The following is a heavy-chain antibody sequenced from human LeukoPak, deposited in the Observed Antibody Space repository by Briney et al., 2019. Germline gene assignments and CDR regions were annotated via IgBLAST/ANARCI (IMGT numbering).Heavy chain of an antibody. CDR3: ARDGGGDYDSFDI. V-gene: IGHV1-18*01. Sequence: ASVKVFCTASGYTFTSYAMNWVRQAPGQGLEWMGWISAYNGNTNYAQKLQGRVTMTTDTSTSTAYMELRSLRSDDTAVYYCARDGGGDYDSFDIWGQGTMVTVSS. CDR1: GYTFTSYA. J-gene: IGHJ3*02. D-gene: IGHD4-17*01. CDR2: ISAYNGNT.